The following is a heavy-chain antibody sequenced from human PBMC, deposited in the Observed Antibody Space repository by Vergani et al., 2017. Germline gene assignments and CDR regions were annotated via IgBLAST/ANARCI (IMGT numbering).Heavy chain of an antibody. CDR1: GFTFSTFW. J-gene: IGHJ2*01. Sequence: EVQLVESGGGLVQPGGSLRSSCAAPGFTFSTFWLSWVRQPPGKGLEWLAKIKQGGRRKYYVDSVKGRFTISGNNAKNSLYRQMNGLRAEDTAVYYCAREARDGSGSYYETVSTLGSIANWYFDLWGRGTLVTVSS. D-gene: IGHD3-10*01. CDR3: AREARDGSGSYYETVSTLGSIANWYFDL. CDR2: IKQGGRRK. V-gene: IGHV3-7*03.